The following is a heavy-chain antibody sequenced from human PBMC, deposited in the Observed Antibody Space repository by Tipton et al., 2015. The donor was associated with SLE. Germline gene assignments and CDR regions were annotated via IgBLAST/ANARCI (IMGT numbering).Heavy chain of an antibody. Sequence: LRLSCAVYGGSFSGYYWSWIRQPPGKGLEWIGEINHSGTTNYNPSLKSRVTISVDTSKSQFSLKLSSVTAADTAVYYCARGGEYGSSWYPRNYYYMDVWGKGTTVTVSS. CDR3: ARGGEYGSSWYPRNYYYMDV. V-gene: IGHV4-34*01. J-gene: IGHJ6*03. CDR1: GGSFSGYY. CDR2: INHSGTT. D-gene: IGHD6-13*01.